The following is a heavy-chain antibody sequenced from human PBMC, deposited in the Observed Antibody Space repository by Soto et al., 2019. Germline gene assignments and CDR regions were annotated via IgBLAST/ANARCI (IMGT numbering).Heavy chain of an antibody. J-gene: IGHJ4*02. CDR3: ARDSSGYGSGGYLLD. D-gene: IGHD3-10*01. Sequence: GGSLRLSCVASGFTFSNYAMHWVRQAPGKGLEWVAIIWFDGSDKFYADSVKGRFTISRDNSNNTLFLQMDSLRGEDTAVYYCARDSSGYGSGGYLLDWGQGAQVTVSS. CDR2: IWFDGSDK. V-gene: IGHV3-33*01. CDR1: GFTFSNYA.